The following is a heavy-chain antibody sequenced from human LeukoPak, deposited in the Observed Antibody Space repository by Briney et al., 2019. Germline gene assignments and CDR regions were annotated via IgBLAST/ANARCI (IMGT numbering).Heavy chain of an antibody. Sequence: ASVKVSCKASGYTFTGYYMHWVRQAPGQGLEWMGWINPNSGGTNYARKFQGRVTMTRDTSISTAYMELSRLRSDDTAVYYCAREWGMITFGGVDFDYWGQGTLVTVSS. CDR1: GYTFTGYY. V-gene: IGHV1-2*02. CDR2: INPNSGGT. D-gene: IGHD3-16*01. J-gene: IGHJ4*02. CDR3: AREWGMITFGGVDFDY.